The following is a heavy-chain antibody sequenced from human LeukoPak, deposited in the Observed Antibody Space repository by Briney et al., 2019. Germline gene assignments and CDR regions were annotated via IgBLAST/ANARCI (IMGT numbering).Heavy chain of an antibody. V-gene: IGHV3-7*01. D-gene: IGHD4-17*01. Sequence: GGSLRLSCAASGFTFSSYWMSWVRQAPGKGLEWVANIKQDGSEKYYVDSVKGRFTISRDNAENSLYLQMNSLRAEDTAVYYCARDRYFYGDYSSLQIFDPWGQGTLVTVST. CDR1: GFTFSSYW. CDR2: IKQDGSEK. CDR3: ARDRYFYGDYSSLQIFDP. J-gene: IGHJ5*02.